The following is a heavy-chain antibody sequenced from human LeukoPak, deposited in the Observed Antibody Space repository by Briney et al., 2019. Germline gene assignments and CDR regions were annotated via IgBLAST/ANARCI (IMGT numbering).Heavy chain of an antibody. D-gene: IGHD6-13*01. Sequence: QSGGSLRLSCAASGFTFSSYAMSWVRQAPGEGLEWVSAISGSGGSTYYADSVKGRFTISRDNAKNSLYLQMNSLRAEDTALYYCAKDHSTGYSSSWDHFDYWGQGTLVTVSS. J-gene: IGHJ4*02. CDR2: ISGSGGST. CDR1: GFTFSSYA. CDR3: AKDHSTGYSSSWDHFDY. V-gene: IGHV3-23*01.